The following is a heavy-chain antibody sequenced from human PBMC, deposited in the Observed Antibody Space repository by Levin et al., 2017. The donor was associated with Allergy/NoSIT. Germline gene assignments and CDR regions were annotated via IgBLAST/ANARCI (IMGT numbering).Heavy chain of an antibody. CDR1: GGTFSSYA. CDR3: ASLYGDYDSYYYYGMDV. Sequence: SVKVSCKASGGTFSSYAISWVRQAPGQGLEWMGRIIPILGIANYAQKFQGRVTITADKSTSTAYMELSSLRSEDTAVYYCASLYGDYDSYYYYGMDVWGQGTTVTVSS. D-gene: IGHD4-17*01. CDR2: IIPILGIA. V-gene: IGHV1-69*04. J-gene: IGHJ6*02.